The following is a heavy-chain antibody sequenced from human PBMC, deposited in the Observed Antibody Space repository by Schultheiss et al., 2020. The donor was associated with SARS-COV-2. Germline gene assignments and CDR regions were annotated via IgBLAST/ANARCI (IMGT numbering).Heavy chain of an antibody. CDR2: ISSSGSTI. V-gene: IGHV3-11*04. J-gene: IGHJ6*03. Sequence: GESLKISCAASGFTFSDYYMSWIRQAPGKGLEWVSYISSSGSTIYYADSVKGRFTISRDNAKTSLYLQMNSLRAEDTAVYYCAREFLDSSSWFYYYYYYMDVWGKGTTVTVSS. CDR1: GFTFSDYY. D-gene: IGHD6-13*01. CDR3: AREFLDSSSWFYYYYYYMDV.